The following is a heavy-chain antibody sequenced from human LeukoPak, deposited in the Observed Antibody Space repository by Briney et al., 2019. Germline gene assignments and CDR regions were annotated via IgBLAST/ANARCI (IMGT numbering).Heavy chain of an antibody. V-gene: IGHV1-69*06. CDR3: VRDFDTSGPQKDYFDF. Sequence: SVKVSCKAFEGTFSSYALSWVRQAPGRGLEWMGRIIAMFDTADYTQRFKDRLTFTADKSTGTAYMELNSLRSDDTATYYCVRDFDTSGPQKDYFDFWGQGTLVIVSS. D-gene: IGHD3-22*01. J-gene: IGHJ4*02. CDR1: EGTFSSYA. CDR2: IIAMFDTA.